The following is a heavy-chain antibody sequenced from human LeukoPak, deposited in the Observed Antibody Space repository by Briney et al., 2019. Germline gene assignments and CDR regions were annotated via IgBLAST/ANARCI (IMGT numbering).Heavy chain of an antibody. CDR1: GGSISSGSYY. V-gene: IGHV4-61*02. D-gene: IGHD5-12*01. Sequence: SETLSLTCTVSGGSISSGSYYWSWIRQPAGKGLEWIGRIYTSGSTNYNPSLKSRVTISVDTSKNQFSLKLSSVTAADTAVYYCARWSIVATIFDYWGQGTLVTVCS. CDR3: ARWSIVATIFDY. J-gene: IGHJ4*02. CDR2: IYTSGST.